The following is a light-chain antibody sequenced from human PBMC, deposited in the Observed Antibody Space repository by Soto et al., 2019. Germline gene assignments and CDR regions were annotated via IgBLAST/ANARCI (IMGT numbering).Light chain of an antibody. CDR1: QSISSY. V-gene: IGKV1-39*01. J-gene: IGKJ3*01. CDR3: QQSYSTPFT. CDR2: AAS. Sequence: DIQMTQSPSSLSASVGDRVTITCRASQSISSYLNWYQQKPGKAPKLLIYAASSLQSGVPSRFSGSGSGTDFTLTISSLQPEDFANYYFQQSYSTPFTFGPGTKVDIK.